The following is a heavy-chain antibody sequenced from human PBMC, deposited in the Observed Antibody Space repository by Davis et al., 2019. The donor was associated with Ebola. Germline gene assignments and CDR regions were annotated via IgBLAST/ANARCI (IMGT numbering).Heavy chain of an antibody. Sequence: GGSLRLSCAASGFTFSYYAMHWVRQAPGKGLEWVGFISHDESNEYYADSVRGRFTISRDNSKNTLYLQMSSLRGDDTAVYYCAREGNWGLDYWGQGTLVTVSS. CDR2: ISHDESNE. D-gene: IGHD7-27*01. CDR3: AREGNWGLDY. CDR1: GFTFSYYA. J-gene: IGHJ4*02. V-gene: IGHV3-30-3*01.